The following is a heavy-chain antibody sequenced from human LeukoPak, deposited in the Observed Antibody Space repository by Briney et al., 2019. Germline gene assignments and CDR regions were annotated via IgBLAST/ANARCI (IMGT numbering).Heavy chain of an antibody. J-gene: IGHJ3*02. D-gene: IGHD3-10*01. CDR1: GGSISSSSYY. CDR2: IYHSGST. Sequence: PSETLSLTCTVSGGSISSSSYYWGWIRQPPGKGLEWIGSIYHSGSTYYNPSLKSRVTISVDMSKNQFSLKLSSVTAADTAVYYCARDRVGVRGVIDAFDIWGQGTMVTVSS. V-gene: IGHV4-39*07. CDR3: ARDRVGVRGVIDAFDI.